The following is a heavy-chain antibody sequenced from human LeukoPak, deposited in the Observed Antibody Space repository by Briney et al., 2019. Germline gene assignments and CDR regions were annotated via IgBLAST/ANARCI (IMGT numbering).Heavy chain of an antibody. CDR1: GFTFSGYA. CDR2: ITGSGDYT. Sequence: GGSLRLSCAASGFTFSGYAMTWGRQAPGKGLEWVSSITGSGDYTYYIDSVKGRFTISRDNSKNILYLQMNSLRGEDMALYYCAKDGLYYDGSAHVYYFDYWGQGTLVAVSS. CDR3: AKDGLYYDGSAHVYYFDY. J-gene: IGHJ4*02. D-gene: IGHD3-22*01. V-gene: IGHV3-23*01.